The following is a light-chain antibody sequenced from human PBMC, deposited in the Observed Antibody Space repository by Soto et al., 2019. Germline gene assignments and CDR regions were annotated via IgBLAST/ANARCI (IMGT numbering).Light chain of an antibody. CDR2: EVT. CDR1: TSDIGNYNI. Sequence: QSVLTQPASVSGSPGQSITISCTGTTSDIGNYNIGSWYQQHPDKAPKLIIYEVTKRPSGVSNRFSGSKSGDTASLTISGLQAEDVSDYHCCAYAGSDVFGFGTGTKLTVL. J-gene: IGLJ1*01. V-gene: IGLV2-23*02. CDR3: CAYAGSDVFG.